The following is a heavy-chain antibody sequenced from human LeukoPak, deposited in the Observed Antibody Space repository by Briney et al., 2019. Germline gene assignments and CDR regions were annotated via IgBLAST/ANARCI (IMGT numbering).Heavy chain of an antibody. CDR3: ARDESSVRSFDY. CDR2: INHSGST. D-gene: IGHD4-17*01. Sequence: SETLSLTCAVYGGSFSGYYWSWIRQPPGKGLEWIGEINHSGSTNYNPSLKSRVTISVDTSKNQFSLKLSSVTAADTAVYYCARDESSVRSFDYWGQGTLVTVSS. CDR1: GGSFSGYY. V-gene: IGHV4-34*01. J-gene: IGHJ4*02.